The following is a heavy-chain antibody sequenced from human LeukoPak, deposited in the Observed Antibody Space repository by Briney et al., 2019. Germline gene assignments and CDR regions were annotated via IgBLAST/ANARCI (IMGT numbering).Heavy chain of an antibody. CDR2: ISGSGRST. J-gene: IGHJ4*02. V-gene: IGHV3-23*01. D-gene: IGHD1-26*01. Sequence: GGSLRLSCAASGFTFSSYAMHWVRQAPGKGLEWVSVISGSGRSTYYADSVKGRFTISRDKANNTVYLQMSSLRAEDTAVYYCAKSIVNSGTYIPFDYWGQGTLVTVSS. CDR3: AKSIVNSGTYIPFDY. CDR1: GFTFSSYA.